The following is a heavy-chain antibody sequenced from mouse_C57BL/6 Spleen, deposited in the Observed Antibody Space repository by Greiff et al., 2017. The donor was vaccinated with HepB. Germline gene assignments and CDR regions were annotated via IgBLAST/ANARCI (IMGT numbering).Heavy chain of an antibody. Sequence: EVKLVESGGGLVQPGGSLSLSCAASGFTFTDYYMSWVRQPPGKALEWLGFIRNKANGYTTEYSASVKGRFTISRDNSQSILYLQMNALRAEDSATYYCASYGYDEGFDYWGQGTTLTVSS. CDR2: IRNKANGYTT. V-gene: IGHV7-3*01. CDR1: GFTFTDYY. CDR3: ASYGYDEGFDY. J-gene: IGHJ2*01. D-gene: IGHD2-2*01.